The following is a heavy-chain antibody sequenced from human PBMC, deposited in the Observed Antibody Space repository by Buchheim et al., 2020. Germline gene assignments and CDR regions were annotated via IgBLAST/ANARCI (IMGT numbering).Heavy chain of an antibody. V-gene: IGHV3-7*03. Sequence: EVQLVDSGGGLVQPGGSLRLSCAASGFTFSSYWMSWVRQAPGKGPEWVANIKRDGSEKYYVDSGKGRFTISRDNATNSLYLQMNSLRDEDTAVYYCAKYEGYDYGPFDSWGQGTL. CDR3: AKYEGYDYGPFDS. CDR2: IKRDGSEK. CDR1: GFTFSSYW. D-gene: IGHD5-18*01. J-gene: IGHJ4*02.